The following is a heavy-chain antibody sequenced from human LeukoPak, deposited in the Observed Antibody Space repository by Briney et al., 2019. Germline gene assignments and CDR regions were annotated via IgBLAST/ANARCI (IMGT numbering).Heavy chain of an antibody. CDR3: ARGGSVRTFDY. CDR2: ISSSGST. D-gene: IGHD6-25*01. J-gene: IGHJ4*02. V-gene: IGHV4-4*07. Sequence: SETLSLTCTVSGGSISSYYWSWIRQPAGKGLEWIGRISSSGSTNYNPSLKSRVTISVDTSKNQFSLKLSSVTAADTAVYYCARGGSVRTFDYWGQGTLVTVSS. CDR1: GGSISSYY.